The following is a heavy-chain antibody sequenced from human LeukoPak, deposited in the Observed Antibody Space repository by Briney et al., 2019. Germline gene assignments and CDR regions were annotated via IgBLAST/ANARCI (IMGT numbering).Heavy chain of an antibody. D-gene: IGHD1-26*01. V-gene: IGHV3-7*01. CDR2: INQDGSAE. CDR1: RFTFSNYW. Sequence: PGGSLRLSCAASRFTFSNYWMSWVRQAPGKGLVWVAIINQDGSAESYVDSVKGRFTISRDNSKNTLFLQMNSLRAEDTAVYYCAKDPASGSSYYFYGMDVWGQGTAVTVSS. CDR3: AKDPASGSSYYFYGMDV. J-gene: IGHJ6*02.